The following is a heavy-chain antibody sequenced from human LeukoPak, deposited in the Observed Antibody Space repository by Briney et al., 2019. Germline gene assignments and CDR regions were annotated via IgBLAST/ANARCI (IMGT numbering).Heavy chain of an antibody. J-gene: IGHJ4*02. CDR3: ARSYDFWSGYYFDY. Sequence: PSETLSLTCTVSGGSISSSSYSWGWIRQPPGKGLEWIGYIYYSGSTNYNPSLKSRVTISVDTSKNQFSLRLSSVTAADTAVYYCARSYDFWSGYYFDYWGQGTLVTVSS. CDR2: IYYSGST. V-gene: IGHV4-61*05. CDR1: GGSISSSSYS. D-gene: IGHD3-3*01.